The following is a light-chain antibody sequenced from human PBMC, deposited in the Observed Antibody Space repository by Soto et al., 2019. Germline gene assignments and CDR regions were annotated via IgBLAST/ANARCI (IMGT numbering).Light chain of an antibody. CDR2: AAS. V-gene: IGKV1-9*01. Sequence: DIQLTQSPSFLSASVGARVPITCRASQGISSNLAWYQQKPGKAPKLLIYAASTLQSGVPSRFSGSGSGTEFTLTISSLQPEDFATYYCQQFNSYPSSTFGGGTKVDIK. CDR1: QGISSN. CDR3: QQFNSYPSST. J-gene: IGKJ4*01.